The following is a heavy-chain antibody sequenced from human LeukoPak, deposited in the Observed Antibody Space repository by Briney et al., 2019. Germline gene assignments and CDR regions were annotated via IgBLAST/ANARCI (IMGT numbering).Heavy chain of an antibody. J-gene: IGHJ1*01. CDR1: GFTFSSYA. V-gene: IGHV3-30-3*01. Sequence: SGGSLRLSCAASGFTFSSYAMHWVRQAPGKGLEWVAVISYDGSNKYYADSVKGRFTISRDNSKNTLYLQMNSLRAEDTAVYYCASRWPQDWGKGTRVTVSS. D-gene: IGHD5-24*01. CDR2: ISYDGSNK. CDR3: ASRWPQD.